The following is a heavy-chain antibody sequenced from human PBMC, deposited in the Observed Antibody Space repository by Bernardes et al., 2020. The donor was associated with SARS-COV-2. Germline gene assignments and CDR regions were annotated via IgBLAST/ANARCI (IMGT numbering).Heavy chain of an antibody. J-gene: IGHJ4*02. V-gene: IGHV3-23*01. CDR3: AKAYGSGSYYAAQPFDY. CDR2: ISGSGGST. Sequence: GSLRLSYAASGFTFSSYAMSWVRQAPGKGLEWVSAISGSGGSTYYADSVKGRFTISRDNSKNTLYLQMNSLRAEDTAVYHCAKAYGSGSYYAAQPFDYWGQGTLVTVSS. D-gene: IGHD3-10*01. CDR1: GFTFSSYA.